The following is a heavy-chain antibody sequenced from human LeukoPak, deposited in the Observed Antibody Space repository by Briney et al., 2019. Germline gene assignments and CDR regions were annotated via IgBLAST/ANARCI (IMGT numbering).Heavy chain of an antibody. Sequence: ASVKVSCKASGYTFTSYGISWVRQAPGQGLEWMGWISAYNGNTNYAQKLQGRVTMTTDTSTRTAYMELRSLRSDDTAVYYCARDVPNYYDSSGYYGYWGQGTLVTVSS. V-gene: IGHV1-18*01. CDR1: GYTFTSYG. J-gene: IGHJ4*02. D-gene: IGHD3-22*01. CDR2: ISAYNGNT. CDR3: ARDVPNYYDSSGYYGY.